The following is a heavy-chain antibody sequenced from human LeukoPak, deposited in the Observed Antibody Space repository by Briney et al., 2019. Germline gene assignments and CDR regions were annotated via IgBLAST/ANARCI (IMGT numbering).Heavy chain of an antibody. J-gene: IGHJ5*02. CDR3: ARDRTYSSSWHALWFDP. Sequence: GGSLRLSCAASEFTISRYWMHWVRQAPGKGLEWVAVIWYDGSNKYYADSVKGRFTISRDNSKNTLYLQMNSLRAEDTAVYYCARDRTYSSSWHALWFDPWGQGTLVTVSS. V-gene: IGHV3-33*08. D-gene: IGHD6-13*01. CDR2: IWYDGSNK. CDR1: EFTISRYW.